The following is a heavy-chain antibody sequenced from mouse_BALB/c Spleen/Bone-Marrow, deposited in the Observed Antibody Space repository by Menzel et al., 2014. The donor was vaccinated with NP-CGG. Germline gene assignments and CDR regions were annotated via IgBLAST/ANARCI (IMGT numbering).Heavy chain of an antibody. J-gene: IGHJ2*01. CDR3: ARDKGRVFFDY. Sequence: EVKLVESGGGLVQPGRSLRLSCATSGFTFXDYYMNWVRQPPGKALEWLGFIRNKANGYTTEYSASVKGRFTISRDNSQNILYLQMNTLRAEDSATYYCARDKGRVFFDYWGQGTTLTVSS. V-gene: IGHV7-3*02. CDR1: GFTFXDYY. CDR2: IRNKANGYTT.